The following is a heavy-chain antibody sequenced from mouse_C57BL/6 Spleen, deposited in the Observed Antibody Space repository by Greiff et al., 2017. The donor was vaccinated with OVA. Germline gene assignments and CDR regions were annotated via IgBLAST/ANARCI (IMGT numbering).Heavy chain of an antibody. J-gene: IGHJ3*01. V-gene: IGHV1-64*01. CDR2: IHPNSGST. D-gene: IGHD2-2*01. CDR3: ARGGYDGVLGFAY. CDR1: GYTFTSYW. Sequence: QVQLQQPGAELVKPGASVKLSCKASGYTFTSYWMHWVKQRPGQGLEWIGMIHPNSGSTNYNEKFKSKATLTVDKSSSTAYMQLSSLTSEDSAVYDCARGGYDGVLGFAYWGQGTLVTVSA.